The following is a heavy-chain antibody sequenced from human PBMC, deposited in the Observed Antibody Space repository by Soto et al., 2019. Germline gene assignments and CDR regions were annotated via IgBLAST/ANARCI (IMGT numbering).Heavy chain of an antibody. CDR1: GLTFCSYG. CDR2: ISYDGSNK. CDR3: ARDGARLWFGESAFDI. V-gene: IGHV3-30*03. Sequence: GGSLRLCCAASGLTFCSYGMYWVRQAPGKGLEWVAVISYDGSNKYYADSVKGRFTISRDNSKNTLYLQMNSLRAEDTAVYYCARDGARLWFGESAFDIWGQGTMVTVSS. D-gene: IGHD3-10*01. J-gene: IGHJ3*02.